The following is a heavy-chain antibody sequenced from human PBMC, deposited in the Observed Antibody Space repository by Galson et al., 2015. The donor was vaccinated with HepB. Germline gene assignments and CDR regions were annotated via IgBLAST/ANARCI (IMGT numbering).Heavy chain of an antibody. CDR1: GGTFSSYG. CDR2: IILMFETA. Sequence: SVKVSCKASGGTFSSYGVSWVRQAPGQGLEWMGGIILMFETANYAQKFQGRVTITADESTNTAYMELSSLRSEDTAVYYCARDRRYSYDSGTYYTEDGFDIWGQGTMVTVS. CDR3: ARDRRYSYDSGTYYTEDGFDI. D-gene: IGHD3-10*01. V-gene: IGHV1-69*13. J-gene: IGHJ3*02.